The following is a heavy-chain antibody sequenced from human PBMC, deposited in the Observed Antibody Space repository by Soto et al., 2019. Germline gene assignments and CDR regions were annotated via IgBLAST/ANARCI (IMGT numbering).Heavy chain of an antibody. CDR1: GFTVGDYA. J-gene: IGHJ4*02. CDR3: SRYCVVVLTAIIY. D-gene: IGHD2-21*02. Sequence: GSLRLSCTASGFTVGDYAMSWFRQAPGKGQEWVGFIRSKAYGGTTEYAASVKGRFTISRDDSKSIAYLQMNSLKTEDTAVYYCSRYCVVVLTAIIYWGQRTLVTVSS. V-gene: IGHV3-49*03. CDR2: IRSKAYGGTT.